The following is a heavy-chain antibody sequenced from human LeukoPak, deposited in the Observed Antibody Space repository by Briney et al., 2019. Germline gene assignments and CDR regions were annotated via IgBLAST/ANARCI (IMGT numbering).Heavy chain of an antibody. V-gene: IGHV3-74*01. CDR3: ARGRPHGNDY. CDR2: IASDGSST. J-gene: IGHJ4*02. D-gene: IGHD4-23*01. CDR1: GFTFGAYW. Sequence: PGGSLRLSCVASGFTFGAYWMHWVRQAPGKGLVWVSRIASDGSSTTYADSVKGRFSISRDNAKNTLYLQMNSLRVEDTAVYYCARGRPHGNDYWGQGTLVTVSS.